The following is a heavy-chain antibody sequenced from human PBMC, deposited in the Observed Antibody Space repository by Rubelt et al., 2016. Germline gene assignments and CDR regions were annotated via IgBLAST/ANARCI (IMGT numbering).Heavy chain of an antibody. D-gene: IGHD6-19*01. CDR2: ISYDGSNK. CDR3: AKDSAGGWSKGPEL. J-gene: IGHJ4*02. V-gene: IGHV3-30*18. Sequence: VQLVESGGGLVQPGGSLRLSCAASRFTFSSYGMHWVRQAPGKGLEWVAVISYDGSNKYYADSVRGRFTISRDKSKNTLYLQMNSLTVEDTAVYYCAKDSAGGWSKGPELWGQGTLVTVSS. CDR1: RFTFSSYG.